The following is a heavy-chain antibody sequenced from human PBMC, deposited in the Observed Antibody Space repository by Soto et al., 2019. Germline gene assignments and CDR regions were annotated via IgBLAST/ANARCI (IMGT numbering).Heavy chain of an antibody. CDR2: NSGSGGGT. J-gene: IGHJ3*02. Sequence: GGSLRLSCAASGFIFSGYAMSWVRQAPGKGLEWVSGNSGSGGGTYYADSVKGRFTISRDTSKNTLYLQMNSLRAEDTAVYYCAKDLEQWLAAFDIWGQGTMVTVSS. D-gene: IGHD6-19*01. CDR3: AKDLEQWLAAFDI. CDR1: GFIFSGYA. V-gene: IGHV3-23*01.